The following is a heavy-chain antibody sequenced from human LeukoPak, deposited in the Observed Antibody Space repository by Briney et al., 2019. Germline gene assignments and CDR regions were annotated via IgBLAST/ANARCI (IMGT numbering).Heavy chain of an antibody. CDR3: ARDASDRSSPLFDY. CDR1: GFTFNNYA. V-gene: IGHV3-30*04. D-gene: IGHD6-6*01. CDR2: ISYDGSNK. Sequence: GGSLRLSCAASGFTFNNYAMHWVRQAPGKGLEWVAVISYDGSNKNYADSVKGRFTISRDNSKNTLYLQMNSLRAEDTAVYYCARDASDRSSPLFDYWGQGTLVTVSS. J-gene: IGHJ4*02.